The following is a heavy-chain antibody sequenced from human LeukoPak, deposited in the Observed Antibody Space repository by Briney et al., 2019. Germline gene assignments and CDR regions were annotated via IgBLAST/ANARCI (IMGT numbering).Heavy chain of an antibody. Sequence: GGSLRLSCAASGFTFSSYGMHWVRQAPGKGLEWVAFIRYDGSNKYYADSVKGRFTISRDNSKNTLYLQMNSLRAEDTAVYYCASDVDTAMARYYFDYWGQGTLVTVSS. D-gene: IGHD5-18*01. V-gene: IGHV3-30*02. J-gene: IGHJ4*02. CDR3: ASDVDTAMARYYFDY. CDR2: IRYDGSNK. CDR1: GFTFSSYG.